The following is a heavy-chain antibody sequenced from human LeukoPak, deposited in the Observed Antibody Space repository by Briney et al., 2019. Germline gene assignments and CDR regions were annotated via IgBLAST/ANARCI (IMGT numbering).Heavy chain of an antibody. CDR1: GYTFTGYY. Sequence: ALVKVSCKASGYTFTGYYMHWVRQAPGQGLEWMGWINPNSAGTNYAHNFQGRVTMTRDTSTNTAYMDLSSLRSDDTAVYYCARGITTGAPYWGQGTLDTVSS. V-gene: IGHV1-2*02. J-gene: IGHJ4*02. D-gene: IGHD1-14*01. CDR3: ARGITTGAPY. CDR2: INPNSAGT.